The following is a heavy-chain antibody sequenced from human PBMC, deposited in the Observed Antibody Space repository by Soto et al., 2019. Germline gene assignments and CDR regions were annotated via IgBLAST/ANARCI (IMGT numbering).Heavy chain of an antibody. V-gene: IGHV3-30-3*01. J-gene: IGHJ4*02. CDR3: ARGSVTPFAPGVY. D-gene: IGHD2-15*01. Sequence: QVQLVESGGGVVQPGRSLRLSCAASGFTFSSYAMHWVRQAPGKGLEWVAVISYDGSNKYYADSVKGRFTISRDNSKNTLYLQMNSLRAEDTAVYYCARGSVTPFAPGVYWGQGTLVTVSS. CDR1: GFTFSSYA. CDR2: ISYDGSNK.